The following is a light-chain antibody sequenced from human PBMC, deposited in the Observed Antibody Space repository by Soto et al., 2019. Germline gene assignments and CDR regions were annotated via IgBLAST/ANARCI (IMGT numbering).Light chain of an antibody. Sequence: DIQLTQSPSTLSASIGDRVVITCRASQTIDRWLAWYQQRPGLAPKLLIYDASTLESGVPSRFSGSGTETEFTLSISSLKPDDFATYHCQQYADNPTFGQGTIVEVK. V-gene: IGKV1-5*01. J-gene: IGKJ1*01. CDR3: QQYADNPT. CDR2: DAS. CDR1: QTIDRW.